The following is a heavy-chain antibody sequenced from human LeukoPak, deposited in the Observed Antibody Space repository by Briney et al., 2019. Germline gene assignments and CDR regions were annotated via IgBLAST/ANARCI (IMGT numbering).Heavy chain of an antibody. CDR3: ARRQDIVVVPAGMPYDFDY. CDR2: FCCSGNT. Sequence: SETLSLTCTVSGYSISNTNYYWGWIRQPPGKGLEWIGSFCCSGNTYYNPSLKSRVTISVDTSKNQFSLKLSSVTAADTAVYYCARRQDIVVVPAGMPYDFDYWGQGTLVTVSS. D-gene: IGHD2-2*01. CDR1: GYSISNTNYY. J-gene: IGHJ4*02. V-gene: IGHV4-39*01.